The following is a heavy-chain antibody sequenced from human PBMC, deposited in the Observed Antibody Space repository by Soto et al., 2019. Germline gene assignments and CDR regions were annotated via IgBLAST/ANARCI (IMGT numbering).Heavy chain of an antibody. CDR2: ISYDGSNK. Sequence: GSLRLSCAASGFTFSSYGMHWVRQAPGKGLEWVAVISYDGSNKYYADSVKGRFTISRDNSKNTLYLQMNSLRAEDTAVYHCARATSDRAMVFDYWGQGT. CDR3: ARATSDRAMVFDY. CDR1: GFTFSSYG. V-gene: IGHV3-30*03. D-gene: IGHD5-18*01. J-gene: IGHJ4*02.